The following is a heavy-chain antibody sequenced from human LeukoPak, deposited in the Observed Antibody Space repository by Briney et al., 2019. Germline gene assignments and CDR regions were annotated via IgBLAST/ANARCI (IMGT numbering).Heavy chain of an antibody. D-gene: IGHD6-6*01. CDR2: INHSGST. V-gene: IGHV4-34*01. Sequence: PSETLSLTCAVYGGSFSGYYWSWIRQPPGKGLEWIGEINHSGSTNYNPSLKSRVTISVDTSKNQFSLKLSSVTAADTAVYYCARSGYSSSLRPYYYYGVDVWGQGTTVTVSS. J-gene: IGHJ6*02. CDR3: ARSGYSSSLRPYYYYGVDV. CDR1: GGSFSGYY.